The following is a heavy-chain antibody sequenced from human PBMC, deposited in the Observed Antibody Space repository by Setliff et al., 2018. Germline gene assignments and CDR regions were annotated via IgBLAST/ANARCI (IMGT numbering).Heavy chain of an antibody. Sequence: GESLKISCKASGYSFTSHWIAWVRQMPGKGLEWMGIIYPDDSDTRCSPSFQGQVTISADKSISTAYLQWGSLKASDTAMYYCASTVAYCDSTARPPAFDIWGQGTMVTVSS. CDR2: IYPDDSDT. J-gene: IGHJ3*02. D-gene: IGHD2-21*01. V-gene: IGHV5-51*01. CDR1: GYSFTSHW. CDR3: ASTVAYCDSTARPPAFDI.